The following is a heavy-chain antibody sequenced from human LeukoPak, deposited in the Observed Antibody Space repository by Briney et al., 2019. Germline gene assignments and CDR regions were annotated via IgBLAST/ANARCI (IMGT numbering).Heavy chain of an antibody. Sequence: PGRSLRLSCAASRFTFSSYGMHWVCQARGKGLEWVAVIWYDGSNKYYADSVRGRFTISRDNSKNTVYLQMNSLRAEDTALYYCARGNGSTWMFDYWGQGALVTVSS. V-gene: IGHV3-30*19. CDR1: RFTFSSYG. D-gene: IGHD6-13*01. J-gene: IGHJ4*02. CDR2: IWYDGSNK. CDR3: ARGNGSTWMFDY.